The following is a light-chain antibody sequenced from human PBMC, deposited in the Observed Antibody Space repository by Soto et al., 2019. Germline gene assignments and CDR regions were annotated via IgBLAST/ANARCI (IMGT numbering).Light chain of an antibody. J-gene: IGKJ1*01. Sequence: EIVLTQSPGTLSLSPGERATLSCRASQSVSSSYLAWYQQKPGQAPRLFIYAASIRATGIPDRFSGSGSGTDFTLTISSLEPEDFAVYYCQQYRLSPRTFGRGTKVEIK. CDR1: QSVSSSY. CDR3: QQYRLSPRT. V-gene: IGKV3-20*01. CDR2: AAS.